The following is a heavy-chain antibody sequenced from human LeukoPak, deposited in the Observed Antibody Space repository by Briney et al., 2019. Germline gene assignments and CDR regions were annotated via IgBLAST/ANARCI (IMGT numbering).Heavy chain of an antibody. CDR3: AKNSGYDPDDAFDI. D-gene: IGHD5-12*01. CDR1: GFTFSSYG. CDR2: ISYDGSNK. Sequence: GGSLRLSCAASGFTFSSYGMHWVRQAPGKGLEWVAVISYDGSNKYYADSVKGRFTISRDNSKNTLYLQMNSLRAEDTAVYYCAKNSGYDPDDAFDIWGQGTMVTVSS. V-gene: IGHV3-30*18. J-gene: IGHJ3*02.